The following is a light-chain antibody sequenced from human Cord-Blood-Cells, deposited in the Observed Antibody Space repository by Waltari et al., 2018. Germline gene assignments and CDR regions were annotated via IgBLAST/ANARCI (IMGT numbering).Light chain of an antibody. CDR2: SNN. CDR3: AAWDDSLNGVYV. V-gene: IGLV1-44*01. J-gene: IGLJ1*01. Sequence: QSVLTQPPSASGPPGQRVTISCSGSSSNIGSNNVNWYQQLPGTAPKLLIYSNNQRPSGVPDRFSGSKSGTSASLAISGLQSEDEADYYCAAWDDSLNGVYVFGTGTKVTVL. CDR1: SSNIGSNN.